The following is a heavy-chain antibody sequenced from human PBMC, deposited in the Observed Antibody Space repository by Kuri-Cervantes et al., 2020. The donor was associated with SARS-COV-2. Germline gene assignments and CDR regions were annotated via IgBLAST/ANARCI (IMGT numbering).Heavy chain of an antibody. Sequence: SQTLSLTCAVYGGSFSGYYWSWIRQPPGKGLEWIGEINHSGNTNYNPSLKSRVTISVDTSKNQFSLKLSSVTAADTAVYYCASRYCSSTSCYRTTGKYYFDYWGQGTLVTVSS. J-gene: IGHJ4*02. CDR1: GGSFSGYY. V-gene: IGHV4-34*01. D-gene: IGHD2-2*01. CDR2: INHSGNT. CDR3: ASRYCSSTSCYRTTGKYYFDY.